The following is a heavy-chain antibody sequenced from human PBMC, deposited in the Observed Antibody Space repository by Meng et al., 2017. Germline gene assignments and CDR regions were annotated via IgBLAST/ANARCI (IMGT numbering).Heavy chain of an antibody. CDR1: GYTFIDAY. J-gene: IGHJ4*02. CDR3: ARDGGNYDFDY. CDR2: IIPSRSVA. D-gene: IGHD1-7*01. V-gene: IGHV1-2*06. Sequence: ASVKVSCKASGYTFIDAYVHWVRQAPGQGLEWMGRIIPSRSVANSAQKFQGRVTLTWDTSISTAYMELSSLRSDDTAIYYCARDGGNYDFDYWGQGTLVTVSS.